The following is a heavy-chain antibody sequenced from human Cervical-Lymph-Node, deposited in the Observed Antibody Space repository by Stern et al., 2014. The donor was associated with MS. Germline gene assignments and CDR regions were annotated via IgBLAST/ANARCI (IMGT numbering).Heavy chain of an antibody. CDR3: ARQGSTGIDQ. CDR2: IFPDDSDT. Sequence: EVQLVESGAEVKKPGESLKISCKGSGYSFTTYWIGWVRQKPGKGLEWMGIIFPDDSDTTYSPSFEGQVTLPTAQSTAYLQWSTLKASDTAIYYCARQGSTGIDQWGQGTPVTVSS. V-gene: IGHV5-51*01. J-gene: IGHJ4*02. D-gene: IGHD3-10*01. CDR1: GYSFTTYW.